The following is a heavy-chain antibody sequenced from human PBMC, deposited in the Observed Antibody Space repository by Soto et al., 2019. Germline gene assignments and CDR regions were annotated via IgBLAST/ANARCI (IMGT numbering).Heavy chain of an antibody. CDR3: AADISIVGATEAFDI. D-gene: IGHD1-26*01. Sequence: SVKVSCKASGFTFTSSAVQWVRQARGQRLEWIGWIVVGSGNTNYAQKFQERVTITRDMSTSTAYMELSSLRSEDTAVYYWAADISIVGATEAFDIWGQGTMVTVSS. CDR1: GFTFTSSA. CDR2: IVVGSGNT. J-gene: IGHJ3*02. V-gene: IGHV1-58*01.